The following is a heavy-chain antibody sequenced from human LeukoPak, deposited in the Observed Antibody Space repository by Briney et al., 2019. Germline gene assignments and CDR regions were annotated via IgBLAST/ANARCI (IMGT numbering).Heavy chain of an antibody. CDR2: ISWNSGSI. Sequence: GGSLRLSCAASGFTFDDYAMHWVRQAPGKGLEWVSGISWNSGSIGYADSVKGRFTISRDNAKNSLYLQMNSLRAEDTALYYCAKDIRYYYDGSGYVNWGQGTLVTVSS. CDR3: AKDIRYYYDGSGYVN. J-gene: IGHJ4*02. CDR1: GFTFDDYA. D-gene: IGHD3-22*01. V-gene: IGHV3-9*01.